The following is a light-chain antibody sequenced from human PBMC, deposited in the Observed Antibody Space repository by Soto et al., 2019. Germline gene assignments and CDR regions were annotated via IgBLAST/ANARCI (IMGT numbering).Light chain of an antibody. J-gene: IGKJ1*01. CDR2: GAS. CDR3: QQYNNWPRT. CDR1: QSVSNN. V-gene: IGKV3-15*01. Sequence: VLTQSPATLSVSPGESATLSCRASQSVSNNLAWYRQKPGQAPRLLMYGASTRATGISARLSGSGSGTEFTLTISSLQSEDVAVYHCQQYNNWPRTFGQGTKVDIK.